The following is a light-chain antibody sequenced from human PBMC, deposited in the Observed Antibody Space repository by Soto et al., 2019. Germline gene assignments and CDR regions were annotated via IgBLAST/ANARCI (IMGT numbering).Light chain of an antibody. J-gene: IGLJ2*01. Sequence: QSVLTQPPSVSGTPGQSVTISCSGSRSNIGSGYVYWYRQLPGTAPKVLIYRTTQRPSGVPDRISGSRSGTSASLAIGGLRSDDEADYYCAAWDDSLKGVIFGGGTKVTVL. CDR1: RSNIGSGY. CDR2: RTT. V-gene: IGLV1-47*01. CDR3: AAWDDSLKGVI.